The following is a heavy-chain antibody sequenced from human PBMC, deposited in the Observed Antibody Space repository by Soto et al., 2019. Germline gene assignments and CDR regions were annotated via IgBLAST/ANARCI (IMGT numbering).Heavy chain of an antibody. V-gene: IGHV4-59*01. CDR2: IYYGGGT. D-gene: IGHD7-27*01. J-gene: IGHJ4*02. Sequence: PSETLSLTCTVSGGSISSYYWNWIRQPPGKGLEWIGDIYYGGGTNYNPSLKSRVTISLDTSKNQFSLKLSSVTAADTAVYYCARRWGTYFDFWGQGTLVTVSS. CDR3: ARRWGTYFDF. CDR1: GGSISSYY.